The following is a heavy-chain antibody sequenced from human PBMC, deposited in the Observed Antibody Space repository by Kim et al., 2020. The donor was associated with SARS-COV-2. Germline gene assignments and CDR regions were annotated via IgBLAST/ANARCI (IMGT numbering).Heavy chain of an antibody. D-gene: IGHD2-21*02. V-gene: IGHV3-11*06. Sequence: SVKGRFTISRDNAKNSLYLQMNSMRAEDTAVYYCARGQGGVTDPEYYFDYWGQGTLVTVSS. CDR3: ARGQGGVTDPEYYFDY. J-gene: IGHJ4*02.